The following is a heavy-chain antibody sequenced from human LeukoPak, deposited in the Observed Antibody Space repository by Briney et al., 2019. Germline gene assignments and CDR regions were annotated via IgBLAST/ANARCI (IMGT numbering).Heavy chain of an antibody. J-gene: IGHJ4*02. CDR1: GGSISSYY. CDR2: IYYSGST. CDR3: ARHHVSLEMATTTLDY. D-gene: IGHD5-24*01. V-gene: IGHV4-59*08. Sequence: SETLSLTCTVSGGSISSYYWSWIRQPPGKGLEWIGYIYYSGSTNYNPSLKSRVTISVDTSKNQFSLKLSSVTAAGTAVYYCARHHVSLEMATTTLDYWGQGTLVTVSS.